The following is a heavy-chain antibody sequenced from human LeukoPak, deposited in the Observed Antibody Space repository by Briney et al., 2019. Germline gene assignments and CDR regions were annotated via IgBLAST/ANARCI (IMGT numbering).Heavy chain of an antibody. CDR2: IYYSGST. V-gene: IGHV4-59*08. CDR3: ARWGYYSEFDY. CDR1: GGSISSYY. J-gene: IGHJ4*02. Sequence: RPSETLSLTCTVSGGSISSYYWSWIRQPPGKGLEWIGYIYYSGSTNYNPSLKSRVTISVDTSKNQFSLKLSSVTAADTAVYYCARWGYYSEFDYWGQGTLVTVSS. D-gene: IGHD4-11*01.